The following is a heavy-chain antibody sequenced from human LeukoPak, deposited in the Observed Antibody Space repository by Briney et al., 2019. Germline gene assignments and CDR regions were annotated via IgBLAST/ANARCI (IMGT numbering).Heavy chain of an antibody. CDR1: GYSISSGYY. J-gene: IGHJ3*01. CDR2: IYHSGST. Sequence: SETLSLTCTVSGYSISSGYYWGWIRQPPGKGLEWIGSIYHSGSTYYNPSLKSRVTISVDTSKNQFSLKLSSVTAADTAVYYCARHESYHYDTSGYPWVWGQGTMVTVSS. D-gene: IGHD3-22*01. V-gene: IGHV4-38-2*02. CDR3: ARHESYHYDTSGYPWV.